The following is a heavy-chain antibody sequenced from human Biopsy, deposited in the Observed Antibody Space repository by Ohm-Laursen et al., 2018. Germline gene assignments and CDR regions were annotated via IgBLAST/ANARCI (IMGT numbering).Heavy chain of an antibody. CDR3: AKQWSYYESFTQHYRGDFDY. Sequence: SETLSLTCSVSGGSISSSYWSWIRQPPGKGLEWIGYISYSGSTSYNPSLKSRVTISADTSKNQLSLTLSSLTAADTAVYFCAKQWSYYESFTQHYRGDFDYWGRGTLVTVSS. V-gene: IGHV4-59*08. CDR2: ISYSGST. CDR1: GGSISSSY. J-gene: IGHJ2*01. D-gene: IGHD3-16*01.